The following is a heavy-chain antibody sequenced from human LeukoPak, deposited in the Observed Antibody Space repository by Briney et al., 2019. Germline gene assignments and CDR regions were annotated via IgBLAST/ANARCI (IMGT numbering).Heavy chain of an antibody. D-gene: IGHD1/OR15-1a*01. CDR3: AKDLSWNTADR. V-gene: IGHV3-74*01. Sequence: GGSLRLSCVGPRFTYRKSWIHTVRQAPGKGPVWVSRINPDGTTTDYADSVKGRFTISRDNAKNLLYLQMNGLRADDTAVYYCAKDLSWNTADRWGQGTLVTVSS. J-gene: IGHJ5*02. CDR2: INPDGTTT. CDR1: RFTYRKSW.